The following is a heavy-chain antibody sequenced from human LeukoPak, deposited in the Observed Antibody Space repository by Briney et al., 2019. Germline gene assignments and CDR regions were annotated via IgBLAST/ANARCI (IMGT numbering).Heavy chain of an antibody. Sequence: QTGRSLRLSCAASGFSFDDYGMHWVRQAPGKGLEWVSLISGDGGSTFYADSVKGRFTISRDNSKNSLYMQMNSLRSEDTALYYCAKDSSSWYVHWGQGTLVTVSS. J-gene: IGHJ5*02. D-gene: IGHD6-13*01. CDR3: AKDSSSWYVH. V-gene: IGHV3-43*02. CDR1: GFSFDDYG. CDR2: ISGDGGST.